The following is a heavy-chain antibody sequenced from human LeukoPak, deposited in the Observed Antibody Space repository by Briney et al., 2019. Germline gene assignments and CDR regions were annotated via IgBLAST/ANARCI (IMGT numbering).Heavy chain of an antibody. J-gene: IGHJ3*02. Sequence: PGGSLRLSCAASGFTFSSYEMNWVRQAPGKGLEWVSYISSSGSTIYYADSVKGRFTISRDNAKNSLYLQMNSLRAEDTAVYYCARVAAGTIAAFDIWGQGTMVTISS. CDR3: ARVAAGTIAAFDI. CDR1: GFTFSSYE. CDR2: ISSSGSTI. V-gene: IGHV3-48*03. D-gene: IGHD6-13*01.